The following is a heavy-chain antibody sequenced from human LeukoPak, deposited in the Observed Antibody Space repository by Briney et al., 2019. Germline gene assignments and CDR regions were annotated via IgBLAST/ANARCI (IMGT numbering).Heavy chain of an antibody. CDR1: GFTFSNAW. Sequence: PGGSLRLSCAASGFTFSNAWMSWVRQAPGKGLEWVGRIKSKTDGGTTDYAAPVKGRFTISRDDPKNTLYLQMNSLKTEDTAVYYCTGRDYVWGSYRYELDYWGQGTLVTVSS. V-gene: IGHV3-15*01. J-gene: IGHJ4*02. CDR2: IKSKTDGGTT. D-gene: IGHD3-16*02. CDR3: TGRDYVWGSYRYELDY.